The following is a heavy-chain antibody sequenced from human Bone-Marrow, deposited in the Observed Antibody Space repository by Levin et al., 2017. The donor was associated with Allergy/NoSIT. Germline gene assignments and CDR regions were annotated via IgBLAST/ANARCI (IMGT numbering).Heavy chain of an antibody. J-gene: IGHJ6*03. V-gene: IGHV3-21*01. CDR2: ISSSSSYI. D-gene: IGHD1-26*01. CDR1: GFTFSSYS. Sequence: GGSLRLSCAASGFTFSSYSMNWVRQAPGKGLEWVSSISSSSSYIYYADSVKGRFTISRDNAKNSLYLQMNSLRAEDTAVYYCARDFSGLGYMDVWGKGTTVTVSS. CDR3: ARDFSGLGYMDV.